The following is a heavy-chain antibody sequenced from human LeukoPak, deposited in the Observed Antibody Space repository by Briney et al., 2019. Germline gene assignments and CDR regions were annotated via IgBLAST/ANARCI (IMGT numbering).Heavy chain of an antibody. CDR2: IIPFFGTA. Sequence: GASVKVSCKASGGTFSSYAISWVRQAPGQGLEWMGGIIPFFGTANYAQKFQGRVTITADESTSTAYMELSSLRSEDTAVYYCARDSAVIAALPWFDPWGQGTLVTVSS. D-gene: IGHD6-6*01. CDR1: GGTFSSYA. J-gene: IGHJ5*02. V-gene: IGHV1-69*13. CDR3: ARDSAVIAALPWFDP.